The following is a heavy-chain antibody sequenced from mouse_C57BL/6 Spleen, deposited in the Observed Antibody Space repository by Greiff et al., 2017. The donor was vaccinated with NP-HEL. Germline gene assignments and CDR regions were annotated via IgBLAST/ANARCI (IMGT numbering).Heavy chain of an antibody. V-gene: IGHV10-3*01. CDR1: GFTFNTYA. CDR3: VIPLYYGNYGEYYYAMDY. CDR2: IRSKSSNYAT. D-gene: IGHD2-1*01. J-gene: IGHJ4*01. Sequence: EVKLVESGGGLVQPKGSLKLSCAASGFTFNTYAMHWVRQAPGKGLEWVARIRSKSSNYATYYADSVKDRFTISRDDSQSMLYLQMNNLKTEDTAMYYCVIPLYYGNYGEYYYAMDYWGQGTSVTVSS.